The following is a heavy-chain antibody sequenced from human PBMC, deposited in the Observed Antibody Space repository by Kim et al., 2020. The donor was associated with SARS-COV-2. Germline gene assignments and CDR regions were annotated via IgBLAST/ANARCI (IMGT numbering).Heavy chain of an antibody. V-gene: IGHV1-3*01. J-gene: IGHJ4*02. CDR3: ARGFYYDSSGYYGY. Sequence: SQKSQGRVTITRETSASTAYMELSSLRSEDTAVYYCARGFYYDSSGYYGYWGQGTLVTVSS. D-gene: IGHD3-22*01.